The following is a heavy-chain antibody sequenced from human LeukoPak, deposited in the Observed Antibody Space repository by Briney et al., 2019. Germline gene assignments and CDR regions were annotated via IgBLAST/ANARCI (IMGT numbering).Heavy chain of an antibody. Sequence: PGGSLRLSCTTSRFTFGDYAMSWVRQAPGKGLDWVGFIQSKTYGGATEYAASVKGRFSISRDDSKSIANLQMNNLKTEDTAVYYCTRAPHPRCSSNGCYFDYWGQGILVTVSS. CDR1: RFTFGDYA. J-gene: IGHJ4*02. D-gene: IGHD2-2*01. CDR2: IQSKTYGGAT. V-gene: IGHV3-49*04. CDR3: TRAPHPRCSSNGCYFDY.